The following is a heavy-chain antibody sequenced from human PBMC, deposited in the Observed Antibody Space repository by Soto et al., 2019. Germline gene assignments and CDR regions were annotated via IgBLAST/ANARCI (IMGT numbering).Heavy chain of an antibody. V-gene: IGHV1-3*01. Sequence: QVQLVQSGAEVKKPGASVKVSCKASGYTFTSYAMHWVRQAPGQRLEWMGWINAGNGNTKYSQKFQGRVTITRDTSASTAYKELSSLRSEDTAVYYCARPTYYYGSGSFTFDYWGQGTLVTVSS. CDR1: GYTFTSYA. CDR3: ARPTYYYGSGSFTFDY. D-gene: IGHD3-10*01. J-gene: IGHJ4*02. CDR2: INAGNGNT.